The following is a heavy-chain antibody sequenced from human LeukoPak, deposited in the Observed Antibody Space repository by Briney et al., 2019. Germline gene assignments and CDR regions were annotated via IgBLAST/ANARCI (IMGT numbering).Heavy chain of an antibody. CDR2: NSGSGSL. V-gene: IGHV4-39*01. CDR3: ARHSWGIQSSGCDSWFDP. Sequence: AETLSLTRTVSGGSISSSSYYWGWIRQPPGKGLEWIGTNSGSGSLYYDPSLKSRVTISVDTSKNQFSLKLSSVTAADTAVYYRARHSWGIQSSGCDSWFDPWGQGTLVTVSS. D-gene: IGHD6-19*01. CDR1: GGSISSSSYY. J-gene: IGHJ5*02.